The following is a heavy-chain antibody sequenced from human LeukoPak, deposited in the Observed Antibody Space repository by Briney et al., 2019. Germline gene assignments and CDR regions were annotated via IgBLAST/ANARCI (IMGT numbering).Heavy chain of an antibody. V-gene: IGHV4-61*02. D-gene: IGHD2-15*01. J-gene: IGHJ4*02. CDR2: IYTSGST. Sequence: SETLSLTCTVSGGSISSGSYYWSWIRQPAGKGLEWIGRIYTSGSTNYNPSLKSRVTISVDTSKNQFSLKLSSVTAADTAVYYCAGYWGGGSCADSWGQGTLVTVSS. CDR1: GGSISSGSYY. CDR3: AGYWGGGSCADS.